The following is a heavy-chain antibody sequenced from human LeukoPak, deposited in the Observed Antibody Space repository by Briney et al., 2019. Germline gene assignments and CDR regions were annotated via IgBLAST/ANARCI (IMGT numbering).Heavy chain of an antibody. D-gene: IGHD3-10*01. Sequence: SETLSLTCTVSGGSISTKAYYWGWIRQPPGKGLEWITEIHHTGTTYYTPSLKSRVTISVDTSNNHFSLKLNSVTAADTAVYYCARVTYNGYQHFDYWGQGILVTVSS. CDR3: ARVTYNGYQHFDY. J-gene: IGHJ4*02. CDR1: GGSISTKAYY. V-gene: IGHV4-39*07. CDR2: IHHTGTT.